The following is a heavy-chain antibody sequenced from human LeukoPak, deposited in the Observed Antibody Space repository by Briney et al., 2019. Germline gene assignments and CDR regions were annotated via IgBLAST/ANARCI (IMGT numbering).Heavy chain of an antibody. CDR2: INPNSGAT. Sequence: ASVKVSCKASGYTFTAYYIHWVRQAPGQGLEWMGWINPNSGATNYAQKFQDRVTVTRDTSVGTAYMELTGLRSDDTAVYYCAGLSGWYYFDYWGQGTLVTVSS. V-gene: IGHV1-2*02. CDR3: AGLSGWYYFDY. CDR1: GYTFTAYY. D-gene: IGHD6-19*01. J-gene: IGHJ4*02.